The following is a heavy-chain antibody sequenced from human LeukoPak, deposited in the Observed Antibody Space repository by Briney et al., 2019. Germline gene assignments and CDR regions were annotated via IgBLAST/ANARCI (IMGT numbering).Heavy chain of an antibody. D-gene: IGHD6-13*01. V-gene: IGHV3-9*01. J-gene: IGHJ5*02. Sequence: PGRSLRLSCAASGFTFDDYAMHWVRQAPGRGLEWVSGISWNSGNIVYADSVKGRSTISRDNAKNSLYLQMNSLRPEDTAFYYCVKGATSSWYDWFDPWGQGTLVTVSS. CDR2: ISWNSGNI. CDR3: VKGATSSWYDWFDP. CDR1: GFTFDDYA.